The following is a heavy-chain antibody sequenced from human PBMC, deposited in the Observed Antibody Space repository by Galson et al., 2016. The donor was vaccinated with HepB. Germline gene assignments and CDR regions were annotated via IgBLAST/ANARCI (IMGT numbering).Heavy chain of an antibody. V-gene: IGHV4-39*01. CDR2: FYYSGST. CDR1: GGSISSTGHY. Sequence: LSLTCTVSGGSISSTGHYWGWIRQPPGKALEGIGNFYYSGSTSYNPSLKSRVTISVDMSKDQFSLKLTSVTAADTAVYYCATRIVTANKNYGLDIWGQGTTVIVSS. D-gene: IGHD2-21*02. CDR3: ATRIVTANKNYGLDI. J-gene: IGHJ6*02.